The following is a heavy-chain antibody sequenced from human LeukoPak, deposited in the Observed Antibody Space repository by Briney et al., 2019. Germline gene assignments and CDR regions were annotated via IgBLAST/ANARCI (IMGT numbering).Heavy chain of an antibody. V-gene: IGHV4-59*11. Sequence: PSETLSLTCTVSGGSLSGHYWSWIRQPPGKRLEWIGYVSYTGRTKYIPSLQSRVTISIDTSKSQFSLKLTSVTSADTAVYSCARLLDNDISGDPDTFDVWGQGTTVIVSS. CDR2: VSYTGRT. J-gene: IGHJ3*01. CDR1: GGSLSGHY. CDR3: ARLLDNDISGDPDTFDV. D-gene: IGHD3-22*01.